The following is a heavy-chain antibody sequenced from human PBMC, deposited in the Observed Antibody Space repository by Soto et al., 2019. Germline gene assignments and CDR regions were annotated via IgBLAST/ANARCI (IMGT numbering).Heavy chain of an antibody. V-gene: IGHV4-61*01. CDR3: ARHNKVTSRQYSFDS. CDR1: GGSISRGCYY. Sequence: SETLSLTCAVSGGSISRGCYYSSWIRQPPGKGLEWIGYIHSSGSTNYTPSLKSRVTISVDTSKNQFSLNLSSVTAADTAVFYCARHNKVTSRQYSFDSWGQGTLVTVSS. J-gene: IGHJ4*01. D-gene: IGHD2-2*01. CDR2: IHSSGST.